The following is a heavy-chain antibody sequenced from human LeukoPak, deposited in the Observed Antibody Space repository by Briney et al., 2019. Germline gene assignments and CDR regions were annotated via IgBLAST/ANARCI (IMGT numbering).Heavy chain of an antibody. CDR1: GGSITSRTYY. CDR2: MYYSGST. V-gene: IGHV4-39*07. CDR3: ARLFPYYYHYMHV. Sequence: PSETLSLTCTVSGGSITSRTYYWGWIRQAPGKGLEWVGSMYYSGSTYYDTSLKSRVTISVDTSKNQFSLKLSSVTASDTAVYYCARLFPYYYHYMHVWGKGTTVTVSS. J-gene: IGHJ6*03. D-gene: IGHD2-21*01.